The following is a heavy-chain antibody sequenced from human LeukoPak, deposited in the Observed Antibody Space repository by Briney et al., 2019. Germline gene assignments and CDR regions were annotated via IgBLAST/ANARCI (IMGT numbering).Heavy chain of an antibody. J-gene: IGHJ4*02. Sequence: SETLSLTCAVYGRSLSGYYWSWIRQPPGKGLEWIGEINHSGSTNYNPSLKSRVTISVDTSKNQFSLKLSSVTAADTAVYYCASPKGDYGDYYFDYWGQGTLVTVSS. CDR2: INHSGST. CDR3: ASPKGDYGDYYFDY. CDR1: GRSLSGYY. V-gene: IGHV4-34*01. D-gene: IGHD4-17*01.